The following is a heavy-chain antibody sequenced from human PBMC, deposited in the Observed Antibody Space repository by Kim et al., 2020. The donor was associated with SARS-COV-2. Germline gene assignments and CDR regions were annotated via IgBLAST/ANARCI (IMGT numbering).Heavy chain of an antibody. CDR2: IKSKTDGGTT. Sequence: GGSLRLSCAASGFTFSNAWMSWVRQAPGKGLEWVGRIKSKTDGGTTDYAAPVKGRFTISRDDSKNTLYLQMNSLKTEDTAVYYCTTDPNPESYGPLRWFSGYYGMDVWGQGTTVTVSS. CDR3: TTDPNPESYGPLRWFSGYYGMDV. J-gene: IGHJ6*02. V-gene: IGHV3-15*01. D-gene: IGHD2-21*01. CDR1: GFTFSNAW.